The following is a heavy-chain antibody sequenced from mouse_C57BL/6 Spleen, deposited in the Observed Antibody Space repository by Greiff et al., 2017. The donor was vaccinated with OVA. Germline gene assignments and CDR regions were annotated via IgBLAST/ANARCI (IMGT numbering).Heavy chain of an antibody. CDR2: IDPYDSDT. J-gene: IGHJ4*01. CDR3: ASGYGPYARDY. V-gene: IGHV1-50*01. D-gene: IGHD1-2*01. Sequence: VQLQESGAELVKPGASVKLSCKASGYTFTSYWMKWVKQRHGQGLEWIGVIDPYDSDTNYNQKFKGKATLTVDKSSSTAYMQLSSLTSEDSAVYYCASGYGPYARDYWGQGTSVTVSS. CDR1: GYTFTSYW.